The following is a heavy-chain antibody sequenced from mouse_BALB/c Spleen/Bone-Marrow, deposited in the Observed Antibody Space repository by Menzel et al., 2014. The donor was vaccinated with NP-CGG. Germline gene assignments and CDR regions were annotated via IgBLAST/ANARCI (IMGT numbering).Heavy chain of an antibody. V-gene: IGHV1-14*01. J-gene: IGHJ2*01. D-gene: IGHD3-2*01. CDR3: ARPRQGGPPFSFDH. CDR2: INPYNDGT. CDR1: GYTFTSYV. Sequence: VQLQQSGPELVKPGASVKMSCKASGYTFTSYVMHWVKQKPGQGLEWIGYINPYNDGTKYNEKFKGKATLTSDKSSSTAYLDLSSLASEDSAVYYCARPRQGGPPFSFDHWGRGTTLTVSP.